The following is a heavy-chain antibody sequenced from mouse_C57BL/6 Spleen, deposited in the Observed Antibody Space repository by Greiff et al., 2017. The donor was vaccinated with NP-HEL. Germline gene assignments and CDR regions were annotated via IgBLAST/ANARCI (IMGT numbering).Heavy chain of an antibody. CDR1: GYSFTGYY. D-gene: IGHD4-1*01. V-gene: IGHV1-42*01. Sequence: EVQLQQSGPELVKPGASVKISCKASGYSFTGYYMNWVKQSPEKSLEWIGEINPSTGGTTYNQKFKAKATLTVDKSSSTAYMQLKSLTSEDSAVYYCARNSAELGRLYYAMDYWGQGTSVTVSS. CDR3: ARNSAELGRLYYAMDY. CDR2: INPSTGGT. J-gene: IGHJ4*01.